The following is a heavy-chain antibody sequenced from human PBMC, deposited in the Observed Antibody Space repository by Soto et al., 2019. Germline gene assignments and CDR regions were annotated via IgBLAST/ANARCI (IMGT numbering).Heavy chain of an antibody. CDR3: ARDRLLLSGSGSPSDY. Sequence: GGSLRLSCAASGFTVSSNYMSWVRQAPGKGLEWVSVIYSGGSTYYADSVKGRFTISRDNSKNTLYLQMNSLRAEDTAVYYCARDRLLLSGSGSPSDYWGQGTLVTVSS. V-gene: IGHV3-53*01. CDR2: IYSGGST. CDR1: GFTVSSNY. J-gene: IGHJ4*02. D-gene: IGHD3-22*01.